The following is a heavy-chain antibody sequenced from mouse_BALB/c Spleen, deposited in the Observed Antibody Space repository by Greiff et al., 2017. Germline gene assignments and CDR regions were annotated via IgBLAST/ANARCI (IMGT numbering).Heavy chain of an antibody. CDR2: ISDGGSYT. D-gene: IGHD1-1*01. J-gene: IGHJ4*01. CDR3: ARDPFYYGSSFYAMDY. V-gene: IGHV5-4*02. CDR1: GFTFSDYY. Sequence: EVQVVESGGGLVKPGGSLKLSCAASGFTFSDYYMYWVRQTPEKRLEWVATISDGGSYTYYPDSVKGRFTISRDNAKNNLYLQMSSLKSEDTAMYYCARDPFYYGSSFYAMDYWGQGTSVTVSS.